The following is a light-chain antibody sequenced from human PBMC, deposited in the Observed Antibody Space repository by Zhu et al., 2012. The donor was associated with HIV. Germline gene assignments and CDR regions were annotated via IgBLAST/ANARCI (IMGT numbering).Light chain of an antibody. J-gene: IGKJ2*01. Sequence: EIVMTQYPATLSASPGERATLYCRASQSVNHPLSLVPAEAWPGLPGSSSMRHLLGPLASQPGSVAGGSGTEFTLTISTTQSEDSAVYYCQQHDHWPPDAFGQGTKVGDQ. V-gene: IGKV3D-15*03. CDR3: QQHDHWPPDA. CDR2: RHL. CDR1: QSVNHP.